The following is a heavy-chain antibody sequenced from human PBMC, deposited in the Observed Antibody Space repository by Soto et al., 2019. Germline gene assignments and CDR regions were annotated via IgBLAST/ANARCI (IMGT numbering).Heavy chain of an antibody. J-gene: IGHJ5*02. CDR2: TYFRSKWHY. CDR3: ARSDQWLAT. CDR1: GGSVSSNSAA. V-gene: IGHV6-1*01. Sequence: PSQTLSLTCAISGGSVSSNSAAWNWIRQSPSRGLEWLGRTYFRSKWHYGYAVSVRSRITIKPDTSKNQFSLQLNSVTPEDTAVYYCARSDQWLATWGQGTLVTVSS. D-gene: IGHD6-19*01.